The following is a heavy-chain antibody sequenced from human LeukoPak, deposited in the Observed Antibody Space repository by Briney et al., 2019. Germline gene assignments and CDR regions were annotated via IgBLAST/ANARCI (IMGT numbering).Heavy chain of an antibody. CDR3: ARDGGDYVGIVYFDY. D-gene: IGHD4-23*01. CDR1: GFTFRDYD. J-gene: IGHJ4*02. CDR2: ISSSDRTI. Sequence: GGSLRLSCAASGFTFRDYDMTWIRQAPGKGLEWVSYISSSDRTIYNAESVKGRFTISRDNAKNSLYLQMNSLRAEDTAVYYCARDGGDYVGIVYFDYWGQGTLVTVSS. V-gene: IGHV3-11*04.